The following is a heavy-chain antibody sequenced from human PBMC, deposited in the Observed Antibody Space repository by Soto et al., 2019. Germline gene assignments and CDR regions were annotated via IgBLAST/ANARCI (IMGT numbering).Heavy chain of an antibody. D-gene: IGHD3-16*02. V-gene: IGHV3-30-3*01. CDR2: ISYDGSNK. CDR3: ARDYRPSLGNDAFDI. J-gene: IGHJ3*02. CDR1: GFTFSSYA. Sequence: GGSLRLSCAASGFTFSSYAMHWVRQAPGKGLEWVAVISYDGSNKYYADSVKGRFTISRDNSKNTLYLQMNSLRAEDTAVYYCARDYRPSLGNDAFDIWGQGTMVTVSS.